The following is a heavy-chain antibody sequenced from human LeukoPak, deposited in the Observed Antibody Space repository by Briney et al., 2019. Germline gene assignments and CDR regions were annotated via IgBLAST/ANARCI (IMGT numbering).Heavy chain of an antibody. V-gene: IGHV4-59*01. Sequence: TSETLSLTCSVSGGSISIYYWSWIRQPPGKLLEWIGYIYSGGNTIYNPSLKNRVTISSDTSKNQFSLRLTSVTAADTALYYCVRDRELSYWGQGTLVTVSS. CDR1: GGSISIYY. CDR3: VRDRELSY. CDR2: IYSGGNT. J-gene: IGHJ4*02. D-gene: IGHD1-26*01.